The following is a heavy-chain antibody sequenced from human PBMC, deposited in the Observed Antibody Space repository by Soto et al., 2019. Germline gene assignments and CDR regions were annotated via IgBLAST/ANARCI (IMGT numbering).Heavy chain of an antibody. D-gene: IGHD3-10*01. CDR2: INHSGST. J-gene: IGHJ5*02. V-gene: IGHV4-34*01. Sequence: PSETLSLTCAVYGGSFSGYYWSWIRQPPGKGLEWIGEINHSGSTNYNPSLKSRVTISVDTSKNQFSLKLSSVTAADTAVYYCERVYGSGSMTNWFDPWGQGTLVTVSS. CDR1: GGSFSGYY. CDR3: ERVYGSGSMTNWFDP.